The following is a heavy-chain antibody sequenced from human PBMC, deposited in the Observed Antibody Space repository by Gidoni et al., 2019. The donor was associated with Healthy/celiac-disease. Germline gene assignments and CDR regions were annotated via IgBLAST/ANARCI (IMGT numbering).Heavy chain of an antibody. CDR3: AKAGGIAVAGHFDY. D-gene: IGHD6-19*01. CDR2: VSGSGGST. J-gene: IGHJ4*02. CDR1: GFTISSYA. Sequence: EVQLLESGGGLVQPGGSLRLSCAASGFTISSYAMSWVRQAQGKGLEWVSAVSGSGGSTYYADSLKGRFTISRDNSKNTLYLQMNSLRAEDTAVYYCAKAGGIAVAGHFDYWGQGTLVTVSS. V-gene: IGHV3-23*01.